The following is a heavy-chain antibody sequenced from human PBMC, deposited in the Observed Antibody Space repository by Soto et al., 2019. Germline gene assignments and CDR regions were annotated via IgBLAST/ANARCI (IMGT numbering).Heavy chain of an antibody. CDR3: ARCIVVVVAATLVPKYNWFDP. D-gene: IGHD2-15*01. Sequence: SETLSLTCTVSGGSISSGGYYWSWIRQHPEKGQEWIGYIYYSGSTYYNPSLKSRVTISVDTSKNQFSLKLSSVTAADTAVYYCARCIVVVVAATLVPKYNWFDPWGQGTLVTVSS. V-gene: IGHV4-31*03. J-gene: IGHJ5*02. CDR1: GGSISSGGYY. CDR2: IYYSGST.